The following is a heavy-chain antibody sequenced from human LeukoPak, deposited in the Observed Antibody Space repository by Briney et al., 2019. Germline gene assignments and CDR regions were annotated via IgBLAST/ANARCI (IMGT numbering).Heavy chain of an antibody. J-gene: IGHJ6*03. D-gene: IGHD3-10*01. Sequence: GGSLRLSCAASGFTFSSYGMHWVRQAPGKGLEWVAVISYDGSNKYYADSVKGRFTISRDNSKNTLYLQMNSLRAEDTAVYYCAKRGGLLWFGELYDYYYYMDVWGKGTTVTVSS. V-gene: IGHV3-30*18. CDR3: AKRGGLLWFGELYDYYYYMDV. CDR2: ISYDGSNK. CDR1: GFTFSSYG.